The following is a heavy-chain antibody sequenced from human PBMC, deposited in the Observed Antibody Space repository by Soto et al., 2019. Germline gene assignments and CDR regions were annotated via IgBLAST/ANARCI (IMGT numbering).Heavy chain of an antibody. CDR2: ISSNGGST. CDR3: VKDSKYSSSWYGAFDI. J-gene: IGHJ3*02. D-gene: IGHD6-13*01. V-gene: IGHV3-64D*08. CDR1: GFTFSSYA. Sequence: GGSLRLSCSASGFTFSSYAMHWVRQAPGKGLEYVSAISSNGGSTYYADSVKGRFTISRDNSKNTLYLQMSSLRAEDTAVYYCVKDSKYSSSWYGAFDIWGQGTMVTVSS.